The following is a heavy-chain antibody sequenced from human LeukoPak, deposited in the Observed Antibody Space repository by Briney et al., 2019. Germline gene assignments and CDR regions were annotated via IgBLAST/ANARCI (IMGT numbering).Heavy chain of an antibody. CDR1: GISISNGYY. Sequence: SETLSLTCTLSGISISNGYYWGWIRQPPGKGLEWIGSIHYSGGTYYNPSLRSRVAISVDTSKNQFSLRLTSVTAADTAVYYCATAPILRGEGGEHYRCGMDVWGQGTTVIVSS. D-gene: IGHD2-2*02. CDR2: IHYSGGT. CDR3: ATAPILRGEGGEHYRCGMDV. J-gene: IGHJ6*02. V-gene: IGHV4-38-2*02.